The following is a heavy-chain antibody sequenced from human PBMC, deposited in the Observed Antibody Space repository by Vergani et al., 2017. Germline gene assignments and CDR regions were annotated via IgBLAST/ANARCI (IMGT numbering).Heavy chain of an antibody. CDR2: IIPILGIA. V-gene: IGHV1-69*08. D-gene: IGHD2-15*01. J-gene: IGHJ5*02. Sequence: QVQLVQSGAEVKKPGSSVKVSCKASGGTFSSYTISWVRQAPGQGLEWMGRIIPILGIANYAQKFQGRVTITADKSTSTAYMELSSLRSEDTAVYYCAREYCSGGSCYGETEWFDPWGQGTLVTVSS. CDR1: GGTFSSYT. CDR3: AREYCSGGSCYGETEWFDP.